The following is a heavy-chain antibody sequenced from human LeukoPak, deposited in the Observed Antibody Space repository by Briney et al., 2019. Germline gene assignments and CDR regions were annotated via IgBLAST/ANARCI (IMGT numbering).Heavy chain of an antibody. V-gene: IGHV4-59*08. CDR3: ARQPKSCAPGIFITGKACWFDP. CDR2: IYSSGTT. Sequence: SETLSLTCTVSGGSISSYYWNWIRQPPGKGLEWIGYIYSSGTTNYNPSLRSRVSMSVDTSKNQFSLKLSSVTAADTAVYYCARQPKSCAPGIFITGKACWFDPWGQGTLVTVSP. J-gene: IGHJ5*02. D-gene: IGHD3-10*01. CDR1: GGSISSYY.